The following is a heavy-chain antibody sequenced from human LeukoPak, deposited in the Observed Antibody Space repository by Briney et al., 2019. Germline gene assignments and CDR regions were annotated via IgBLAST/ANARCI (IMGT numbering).Heavy chain of an antibody. J-gene: IGHJ6*02. CDR1: GFTFSNYN. CDR3: ARDWLRVYYYYGMDV. Sequence: GGSLRLSCAASGFTFSNYNFYWVRQAPGKGLEWVSSISSTSSYIYYADSVKGRFTISRDNAKNSLYLQMNSLRAEDTAVYYCARDWLRVYYYYGMDVWGQGTTVTVSS. V-gene: IGHV3-21*01. D-gene: IGHD5-12*01. CDR2: ISSTSSYI.